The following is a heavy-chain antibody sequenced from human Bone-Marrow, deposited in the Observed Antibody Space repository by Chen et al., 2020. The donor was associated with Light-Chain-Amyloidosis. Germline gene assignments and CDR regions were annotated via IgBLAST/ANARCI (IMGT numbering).Heavy chain of an antibody. V-gene: IGHV3-30*02. J-gene: IGHJ4*02. CDR1: GFTFSSYG. CDR3: AKEPSRHMVRGEPELDY. D-gene: IGHD3-10*01. CDR2: IRYDGSNK. Sequence: GGGVVQPGGSLRLSCAASGFTFSSYGMHWVRQAPGKGLEWVAFIRYDGSNKYYADSVKGRFTISRDNSKNTLYLQMNSLRAEDTAVYYCAKEPSRHMVRGEPELDYWGQGTPVTVSS.